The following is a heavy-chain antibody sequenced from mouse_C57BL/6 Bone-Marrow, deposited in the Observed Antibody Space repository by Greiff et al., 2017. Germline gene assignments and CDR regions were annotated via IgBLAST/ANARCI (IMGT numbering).Heavy chain of an antibody. Sequence: VQLQQPGAELVKPGASVKMSCKASGYTFTSYWITWVKQRPGQGLEWIGDIYPGSGSTNYNEKFKSKATLTVDTSSSTAYMQLSSLTSEDSAVYYCARVGGYPWYFDVWGTGTTVTVSS. J-gene: IGHJ1*03. V-gene: IGHV1-55*01. CDR3: ARVGGYPWYFDV. D-gene: IGHD2-2*01. CDR2: IYPGSGST. CDR1: GYTFTSYW.